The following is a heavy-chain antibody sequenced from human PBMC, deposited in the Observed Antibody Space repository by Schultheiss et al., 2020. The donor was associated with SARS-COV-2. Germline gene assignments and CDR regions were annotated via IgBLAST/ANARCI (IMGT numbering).Heavy chain of an antibody. CDR3: ARTSRRAAVAGTYYYYGMDV. CDR2: IFSNDEK. V-gene: IGHV2-26*01. Sequence: SGPTLVKPTETLTLTCTVSGFSLSSARMGVSWIRQPPGKALEWLAHIFSNDEKSYSTSLKSRLTISKDTSKSQVVLTMTNMDPVDTATYYCARTSRRAAVAGTYYYYGMDVWGQGTTVTVSS. J-gene: IGHJ6*02. D-gene: IGHD6-19*01. CDR1: GFSLSSARMG.